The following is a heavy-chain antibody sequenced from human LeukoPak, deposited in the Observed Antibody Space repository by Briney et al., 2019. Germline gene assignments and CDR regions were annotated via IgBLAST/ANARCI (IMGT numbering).Heavy chain of an antibody. CDR3: ARGVAQIERAANNWFDP. J-gene: IGHJ5*02. CDR2: INHSGST. Sequence: SETLSLTCAVYGGSFSGYYWIWIRQPPGKGLEWIGEINHSGSTNYNPSLKSRVTISVDTSKNQFSLKLSSVTAADTAVYYCARGVAQIERAANNWFDPWGQGTLVTVSS. CDR1: GGSFSGYY. D-gene: IGHD5-24*01. V-gene: IGHV4-34*01.